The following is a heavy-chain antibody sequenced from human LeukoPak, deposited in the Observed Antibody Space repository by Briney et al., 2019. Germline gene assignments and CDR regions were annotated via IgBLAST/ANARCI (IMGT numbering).Heavy chain of an antibody. V-gene: IGHV3-53*01. CDR1: GFTVSSNY. CDR2: IYGGGNI. Sequence: GGSLRLSCAASGFTVSSNYMNWVRQAPGKGLEWVSVIYGGGNIYYADSVKGRFTISRDNSKNTLYLQMNSLRAEDTAVYYCARGAGYNYPYYFDYWGQGILVTVSS. D-gene: IGHD5-24*01. CDR3: ARGAGYNYPYYFDY. J-gene: IGHJ4*02.